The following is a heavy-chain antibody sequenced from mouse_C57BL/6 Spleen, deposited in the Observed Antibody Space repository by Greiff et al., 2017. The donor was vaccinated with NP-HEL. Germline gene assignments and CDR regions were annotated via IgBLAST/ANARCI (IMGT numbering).Heavy chain of an antibody. CDR2: IYPGDGDT. D-gene: IGHD1-2*01. J-gene: IGHJ1*03. Sequence: VQLQQSGAELVKPGASVKISCKASGYAFSSYWMNWVKQRPGKGLEWIGQIYPGDGDTNYNGKFKGKATLTADKSSSTAYMQLSSLTSEDSAVYFCARFDGQGWYFDVWGTGTTVTVSS. CDR1: GYAFSSYW. V-gene: IGHV1-80*01. CDR3: ARFDGQGWYFDV.